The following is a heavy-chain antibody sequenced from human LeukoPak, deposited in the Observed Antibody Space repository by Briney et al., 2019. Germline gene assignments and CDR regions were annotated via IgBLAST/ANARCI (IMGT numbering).Heavy chain of an antibody. D-gene: IGHD6-19*01. Sequence: GASVKVPCKASGYTFTSYGISWVRQAPGQGLEWMGWISAYNGNTNYAQKLQGRVTITTDESTSTAYMELSSLRSEDTAVYYCARGDGAVAGRRDYYYYYMDVWGKGTTVTVSS. CDR2: ISAYNGNT. CDR3: ARGDGAVAGRRDYYYYYMDV. CDR1: GYTFTSYG. J-gene: IGHJ6*03. V-gene: IGHV1-18*01.